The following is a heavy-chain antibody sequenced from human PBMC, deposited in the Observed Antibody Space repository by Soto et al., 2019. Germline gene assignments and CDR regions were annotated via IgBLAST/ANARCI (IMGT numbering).Heavy chain of an antibody. CDR2: INPSGGST. CDR1: GYTFTSYY. D-gene: IGHD3-22*01. V-gene: IGHV1-46*01. CDR3: ARDDGYYDSSGSLDY. J-gene: IGHJ4*02. Sequence: GASVKVSCKASGYTFTSYYMHWVRQAPGQGLEWMGIINPSGGSTSYAQKFQGRVTMTRDTSTSTVYMELSSLRSEDTAVYYCARDDGYYDSSGSLDYWGQGTLVTVSS.